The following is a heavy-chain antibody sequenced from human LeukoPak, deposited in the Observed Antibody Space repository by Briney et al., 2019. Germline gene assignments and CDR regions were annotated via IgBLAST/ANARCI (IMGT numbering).Heavy chain of an antibody. CDR2: IYYSGST. CDR3: ARTSGGLDY. Sequence: SETLSLTCTVSGGSISSYYWSWIRQPPGKGLEWIGYIYYSGSTNYNPSLKSRVTISVDTSKNQFSLKLSSVTAADTAVYYCARTSGGLDYWGQGTLVTVSS. CDR1: GGSISSYY. D-gene: IGHD3-3*01. J-gene: IGHJ4*02. V-gene: IGHV4-59*08.